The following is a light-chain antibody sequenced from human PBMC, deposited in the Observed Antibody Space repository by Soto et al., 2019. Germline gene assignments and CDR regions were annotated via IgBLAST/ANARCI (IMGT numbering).Light chain of an antibody. CDR1: QAISSN. Sequence: EIVMSQSPATLSVSRGERATLSCRANQAISSNLAWYQQKPGQAPRLLIYGASTRATGFPARFSGSRSGTEFTLTISSLQSEDFAIYYCQHYDNWPITFGQGTRLEIK. CDR3: QHYDNWPIT. J-gene: IGKJ5*01. V-gene: IGKV3-15*01. CDR2: GAS.